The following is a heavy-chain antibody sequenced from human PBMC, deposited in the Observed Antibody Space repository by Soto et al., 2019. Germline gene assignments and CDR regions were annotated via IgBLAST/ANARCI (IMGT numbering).Heavy chain of an antibody. CDR2: ISYDGSNK. Sequence: PGGSMRLSCAAYGFTFSSYGMHSVRQAPGKGLEWVAVISYDGSNKYYADSVKGRFTISRDNSKNTLYLQMNSLRAEDTAVYYCAKDASPDSGYDTRGYWGQGTLVTVS. CDR3: AKDASPDSGYDTRGY. J-gene: IGHJ4*02. CDR1: GFTFSSYG. V-gene: IGHV3-30*18. D-gene: IGHD5-12*01.